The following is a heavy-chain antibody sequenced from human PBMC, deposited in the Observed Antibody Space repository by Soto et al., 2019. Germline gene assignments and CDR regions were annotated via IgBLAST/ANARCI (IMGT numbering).Heavy chain of an antibody. CDR3: AKVPPGGLDITPFDN. J-gene: IGHJ4*02. Sequence: EVQLLESGGALVQPGGSLSLTCAASGFTFSNFAIHWVRQAPGKGLEWDSGISGSGRSTYYADSAKGRFTISRDNSRNTVFMQMTTLRADDTAIYYCAKVPPGGLDITPFDNWGQGALVTVSS. D-gene: IGHD3-9*01. CDR2: ISGSGRST. CDR1: GFTFSNFA. V-gene: IGHV3-23*01.